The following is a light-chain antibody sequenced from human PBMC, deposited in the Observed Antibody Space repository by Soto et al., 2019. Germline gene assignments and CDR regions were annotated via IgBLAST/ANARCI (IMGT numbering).Light chain of an antibody. Sequence: DIPMTQSPSSLSASVGDRVTITCRASQGISNYLAWYQQKPGKVPKLLIYSTSTLESGVPSRFRGSGSGTDFTLTISSLQPVDVATYYCQEYNSAPWTFGQGTKVEIK. CDR2: STS. V-gene: IGKV1-27*01. CDR1: QGISNY. J-gene: IGKJ1*01. CDR3: QEYNSAPWT.